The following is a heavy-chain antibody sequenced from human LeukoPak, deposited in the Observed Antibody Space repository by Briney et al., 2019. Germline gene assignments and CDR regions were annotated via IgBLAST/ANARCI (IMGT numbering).Heavy chain of an antibody. CDR2: INPNSGGT. J-gene: IGHJ6*03. V-gene: IGHV1-2*02. Sequence: ASVKVSCKASGYTFTGYYMHCVRQDPGQGLEGMGWINPNSGGTNYAQKFQGRVTMTRDTSISTAYMELSRLRSDDTAVYYCARGVYCSSTSCYTGPGYYYMDVWGKGTTVTVSS. CDR3: ARGVYCSSTSCYTGPGYYYMDV. CDR1: GYTFTGYY. D-gene: IGHD2-2*02.